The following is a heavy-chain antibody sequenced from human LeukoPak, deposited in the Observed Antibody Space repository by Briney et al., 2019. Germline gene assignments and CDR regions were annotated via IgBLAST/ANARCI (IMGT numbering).Heavy chain of an antibody. V-gene: IGHV4-59*08. CDR1: GGSISSYY. J-gene: IGHJ5*02. Sequence: SETLSLTCTVSGGSISSYYWSWIRQPPGKGLEWIGYIYYSGSNNYNPSLKSRVTISVDTSKNQFSLKLSSVTAADTAVYYCARLTTGRFDPWGQGTLVTVSS. CDR3: ARLTTGRFDP. CDR2: IYYSGSN. D-gene: IGHD4-11*01.